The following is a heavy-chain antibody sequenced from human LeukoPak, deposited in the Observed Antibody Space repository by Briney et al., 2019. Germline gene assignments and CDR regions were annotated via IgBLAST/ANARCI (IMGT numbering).Heavy chain of an antibody. CDR3: ARLGSGWSFDF. V-gene: IGHV3-33*01. CDR1: GSTFSSYD. Sequence: GRSLRLSCAASGSTFSSYDIDWVRQTPAKGLERVAVICYDGSNKYYADSVKGRFIISRDNSKNTVSLQMNSLRVEDTAVYYCARLGSGWSFDFWGQGTLVAVSS. D-gene: IGHD6-19*01. CDR2: ICYDGSNK. J-gene: IGHJ4*02.